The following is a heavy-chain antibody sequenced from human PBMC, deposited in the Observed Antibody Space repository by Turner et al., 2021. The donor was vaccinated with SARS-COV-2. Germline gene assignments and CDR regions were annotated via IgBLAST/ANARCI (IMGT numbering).Heavy chain of an antibody. V-gene: IGHV3-7*01. CDR3: ARNDLVGERGDY. D-gene: IGHD1-1*01. J-gene: IGHJ4*02. CDR2: IKTDGSGK. CDR1: GFTVSSSG. Sequence: EVQLVESGGGSVQPGGSLRLSCAASGFTVSSSGMSWVRQGPGKGLEWVANIKTDGSGKYHVESVKGRVTISRDDAKKPLYLKMTSLRAEDTAVYYCARNDLVGERGDYWGQGTLVTVSS.